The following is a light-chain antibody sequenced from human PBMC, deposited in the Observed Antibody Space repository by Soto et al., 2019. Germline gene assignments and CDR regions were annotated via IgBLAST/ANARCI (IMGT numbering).Light chain of an antibody. CDR3: QSYDSSLSGSYV. Sequence: QSVLTQPASVSGSPGQSITISCTGTSSDVGSCNVVSWYQQHPGTAPKLIIYDNSKRPSGVPNRFSGSKSGTSASLAITGLQAEDEADYYCQSYDSSLSGSYVFGTGTKVTVL. V-gene: IGLV2-14*02. J-gene: IGLJ1*01. CDR2: DNS. CDR1: SSDVGSCNV.